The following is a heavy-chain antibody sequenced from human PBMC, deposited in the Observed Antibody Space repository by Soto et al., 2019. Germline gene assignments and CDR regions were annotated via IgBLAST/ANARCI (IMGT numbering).Heavy chain of an antibody. D-gene: IGHD5-18*01. J-gene: IGHJ5*02. CDR3: GWRSSRYSLGALYKTFDP. CDR2: MHPGDSDA. Sequence: PGESLEISCKGSGYSFTSCWIGWVRQMPGKGLEWMGFMHPGDSDARYSPSFQGQVTISADKSISTAYLQWSSLKASDTAIYYCGWRSSRYSLGALYKTFDPWGQGTRVTVSS. V-gene: IGHV5-51*01. CDR1: GYSFTSCW.